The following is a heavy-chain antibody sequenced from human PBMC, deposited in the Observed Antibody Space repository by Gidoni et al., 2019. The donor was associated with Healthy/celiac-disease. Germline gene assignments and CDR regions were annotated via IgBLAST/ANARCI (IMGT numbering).Heavy chain of an antibody. CDR1: GFTFSSYA. Sequence: EVQLVESGGGLVQPGGSLSLSCAASGFTFSSYAMSWVRQAPGKGLGWVSAISGSGGSTYYADSVKGRFTISRDNSKNTLYLQMNSLRAEDTAVYYCAKTPNDYYYGMDVWGQGTTVTVSS. CDR2: ISGSGGST. CDR3: AKTPNDYYYGMDV. D-gene: IGHD2-8*01. V-gene: IGHV3-23*04. J-gene: IGHJ6*02.